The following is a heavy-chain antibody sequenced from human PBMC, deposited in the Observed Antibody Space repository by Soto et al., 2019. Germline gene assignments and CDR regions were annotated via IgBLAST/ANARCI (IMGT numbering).Heavy chain of an antibody. CDR2: ISGGSSRI. CDR1: GFTFSSYD. CDR3: ARVIYGGWSTIKDYYYYAMDV. D-gene: IGHD5-12*01. V-gene: IGHV3-48*02. J-gene: IGHJ6*02. Sequence: GGSLRLSCAASGFTFSSYDMNWVRQAPGKGLEWVSYISGGSSRIFYADSVKGRITISRDNAKNSLYLQMNSLRDEDTGVYYCARVIYGGWSTIKDYYYYAMDVWGQGTTVTVSS.